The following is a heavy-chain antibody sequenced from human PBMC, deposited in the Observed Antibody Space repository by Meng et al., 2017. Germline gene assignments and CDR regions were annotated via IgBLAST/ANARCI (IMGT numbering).Heavy chain of an antibody. V-gene: IGHV6-1*01. Sequence: VQLQQAGPGLVKPSPTLSLPCAISGDSLSSNSAAWNWNRQSPSRGLEWLGRTYYRSKWYNDYAVSVKSRITINPDTSKNQFSLQLNSVTPEDTAVYYCARDRSGWYSGRGPFDYWGQGTLVTVSS. D-gene: IGHD6-19*01. J-gene: IGHJ4*02. CDR2: TYYRSKWYN. CDR1: GDSLSSNSAA. CDR3: ARDRSGWYSGRGPFDY.